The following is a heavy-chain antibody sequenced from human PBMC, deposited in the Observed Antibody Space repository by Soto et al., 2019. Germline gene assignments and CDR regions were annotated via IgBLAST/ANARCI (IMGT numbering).Heavy chain of an antibody. CDR2: IYSGGST. Sequence: EVPLVESGGGLIQPGGSLRLSCAASGFTVSSNYMSWVRQAPGQGLEWVSVIYSGGSTYYADSVKCRFTISRDNSKNTLYLQMNSLRADDTAVYYCARPVRGGSYYAFDYWGQGTLVTVAS. D-gene: IGHD1-26*01. V-gene: IGHV3-53*01. CDR3: ARPVRGGSYYAFDY. J-gene: IGHJ4*02. CDR1: GFTVSSNY.